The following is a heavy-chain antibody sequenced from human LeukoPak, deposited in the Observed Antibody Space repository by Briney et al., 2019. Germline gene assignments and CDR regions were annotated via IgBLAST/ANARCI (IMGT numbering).Heavy chain of an antibody. Sequence: SETLSLTCAVSGYSISSGYYWGWIRQPPGKGLEWIGSIYHSGSTYYNPSLKSRVTISVDTSKNQFSLKLSSVTAADTAVYYCARPRCYDRGFAFDIWGQGTMVTVSS. CDR1: GYSISSGYY. CDR2: IYHSGST. CDR3: ARPRCYDRGFAFDI. D-gene: IGHD3-22*01. V-gene: IGHV4-38-2*01. J-gene: IGHJ3*02.